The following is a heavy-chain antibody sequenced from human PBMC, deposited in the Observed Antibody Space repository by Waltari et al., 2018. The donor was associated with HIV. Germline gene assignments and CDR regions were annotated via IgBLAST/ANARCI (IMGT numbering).Heavy chain of an antibody. Sequence: VLLVESGGGVVQPGSSQRLSCAASGFGFSEWAMHWVRQSPDKGLEWVTAISYDATNKYYSDSVKGRFTVSRDNRKNTLYLQMNSLRPEDSGVYFCVRVGGRIPMIVVAPFDHWGQGTRVTVSS. CDR1: GFGFSEWA. J-gene: IGHJ4*02. CDR3: VRVGGRIPMIVVAPFDH. D-gene: IGHD3-22*01. CDR2: ISYDATNK. V-gene: IGHV3-30-3*01.